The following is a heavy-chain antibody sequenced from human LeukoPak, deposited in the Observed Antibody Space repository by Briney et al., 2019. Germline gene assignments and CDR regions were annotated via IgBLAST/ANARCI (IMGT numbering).Heavy chain of an antibody. CDR1: GGSFSGYY. CDR2: INHSGSR. CDR3: ARHPVGEYYYYYMDV. V-gene: IGHV4-34*01. J-gene: IGHJ6*03. D-gene: IGHD3-16*01. Sequence: SETLSLTCAVYGGSFSGYYWSWIRQPPGKGLEWIGEINHSGSRNYNPSLKSRVTISVDTSKNQFSLKLSSVTAADTAVYYCARHPVGEYYYYYMDVWGKGTTVTISS.